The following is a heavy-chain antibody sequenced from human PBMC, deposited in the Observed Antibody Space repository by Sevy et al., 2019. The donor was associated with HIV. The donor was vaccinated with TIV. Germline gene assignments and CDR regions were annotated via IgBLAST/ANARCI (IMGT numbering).Heavy chain of an antibody. V-gene: IGHV4-59*01. CDR3: AREVPTLGQGGEDSSSGYEIDY. Sequence: SETLSLTCTVSGGSISSYYWSWIRQPPGKGLEWIGYIYYSGSTNYNPSLKSRVTISVDTSKNQFSLKLSSVTAADTAVYYCAREVPTLGQGGEDSSSGYEIDYWGQGTLVTVSS. CDR1: GGSISSYY. CDR2: IYYSGST. D-gene: IGHD6-13*01. J-gene: IGHJ4*02.